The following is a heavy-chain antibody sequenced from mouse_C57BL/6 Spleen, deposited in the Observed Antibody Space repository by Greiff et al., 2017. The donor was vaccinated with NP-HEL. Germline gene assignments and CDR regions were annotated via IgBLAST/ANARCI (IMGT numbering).Heavy chain of an antibody. CDR2: IYPRDGST. V-gene: IGHV1-78*01. D-gene: IGHD4-1*01. Sequence: VKLQESDAELVKPGASVKISCKVSGYTFTDHTIHWMKQRPEQGLEWIGYIYPRDGSTKYNEKFKGKATLTADKSSSTAYMQLNSLTSEDSAVYFCARLANWEYYFDYWGQGTTLTVSS. CDR1: GYTFTDHT. J-gene: IGHJ2*01. CDR3: ARLANWEYYFDY.